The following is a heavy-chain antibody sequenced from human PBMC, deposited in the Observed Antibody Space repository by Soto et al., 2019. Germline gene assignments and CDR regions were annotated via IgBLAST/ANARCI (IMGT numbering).Heavy chain of an antibody. CDR2: IYYSGST. V-gene: IGHV4-59*01. CDR3: ASSGQGIYPNY. J-gene: IGHJ4*02. Sequence: SETLSLTCTVSGGSISSYYWSWIRQPPGKGLEWIGYIYYSGSTNYNPSLKSRVTISVDTSKNQFSLKLSSVTAADTAVYYCASSGQGIYPNYWGQGTLVTVSS. D-gene: IGHD2-15*01. CDR1: GGSISSYY.